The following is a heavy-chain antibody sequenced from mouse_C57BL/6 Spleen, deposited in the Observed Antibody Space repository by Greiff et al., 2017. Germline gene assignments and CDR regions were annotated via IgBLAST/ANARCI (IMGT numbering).Heavy chain of an antibody. V-gene: IGHV1-81*01. J-gene: IGHJ2*01. Sequence: QVQLKESGAELARPGASVKLSCKASGYTFTSYGISWVKQRTGQGLEWIGEIYPRSGNTYYNEKFKGKATLTADKSSSTAYMELRSLTSEDSAVYYCARETTVVATDYWGQGTTLTVSS. D-gene: IGHD1-1*01. CDR1: GYTFTSYG. CDR3: ARETTVVATDY. CDR2: IYPRSGNT.